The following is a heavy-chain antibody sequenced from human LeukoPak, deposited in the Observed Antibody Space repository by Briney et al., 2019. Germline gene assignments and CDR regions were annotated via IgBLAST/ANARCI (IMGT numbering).Heavy chain of an antibody. CDR2: IIASGGST. CDR1: GFTFSRYG. D-gene: IGHD3-22*01. CDR3: ARGNNYYDSSGYIDY. Sequence: GGSLRLSCAASGFTFSRYGMSWVRQSPGKGLEWVSAIIASGGSTYHADSVKGRFTISRDNSKNTLYLQLNSLRVDDTAVYYCARGNNYYDSSGYIDYWGQGTLVTVSS. J-gene: IGHJ4*02. V-gene: IGHV3-23*01.